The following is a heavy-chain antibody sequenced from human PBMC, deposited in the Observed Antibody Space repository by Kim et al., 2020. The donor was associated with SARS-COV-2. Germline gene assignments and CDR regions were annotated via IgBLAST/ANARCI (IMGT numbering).Heavy chain of an antibody. CDR3: ARVSGGEGIADQYYYYYYGMDV. CDR1: GFTFSSYS. CDR2: ISSSSSYI. J-gene: IGHJ6*02. D-gene: IGHD6-13*01. V-gene: IGHV3-21*04. Sequence: GGSLRLSCAASGFTFSSYSMNWVRQAPGKGLEWVSSISSSSSYIYYADSVKGRFTISRDNAKNSLYLQMNSLRAEDTAVYYCARVSGGEGIADQYYYYYYGMDVWGQGTTVTVSS.